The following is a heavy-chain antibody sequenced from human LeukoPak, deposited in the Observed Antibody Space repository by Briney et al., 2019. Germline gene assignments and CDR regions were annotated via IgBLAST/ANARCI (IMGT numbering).Heavy chain of an antibody. D-gene: IGHD2-2*01. CDR2: IWYDGSNK. J-gene: IGHJ4*02. CDR1: GFTFSSYG. Sequence: GGSLRHSCAASGFTFSSYGMHWVRQAPGKGLEWVAVIWYDGSNKYYADSVKGRFTISRDNSKNTLYLQMNSLRAEDTAVYYCAKGPDIVVVPAALGYFDYWGQGTLVTVSS. CDR3: AKGPDIVVVPAALGYFDY. V-gene: IGHV3-33*06.